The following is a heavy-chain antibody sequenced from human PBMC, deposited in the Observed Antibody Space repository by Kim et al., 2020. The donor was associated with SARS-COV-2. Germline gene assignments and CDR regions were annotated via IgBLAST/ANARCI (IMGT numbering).Heavy chain of an antibody. J-gene: IGHJ3*02. CDR1: GGSISSSSYY. CDR2: IYYSGST. D-gene: IGHD3-16*01. Sequence: SETLSLTCTVSGGSISSSSYYWGWIRQPPGKGLEWIGSIYYSGSTYYNPSLKSRVTISVDTSKNQFSLKLSSVTAADTAVYYCARHVGLASRGSAFDIWGQGTMVTVSS. CDR3: ARHVGLASRGSAFDI. V-gene: IGHV4-39*01.